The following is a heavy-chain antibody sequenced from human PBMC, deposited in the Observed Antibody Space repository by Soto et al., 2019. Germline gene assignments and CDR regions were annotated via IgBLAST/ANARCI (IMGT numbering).Heavy chain of an antibody. CDR1: GYTFTGYY. CDR3: ARGTSPTAAGEHNDY. Sequence: ASVKVSCKASGYTFTGYYMHWVRQAPGQGLEWMGWINPNSGGTNYAQKFQGWVTMTRDTSISTAYMELSRLRSDDTAVYYCARGTSPTAAGEHNDYWGQGTLVTVSS. D-gene: IGHD6-13*01. J-gene: IGHJ4*02. V-gene: IGHV1-2*04. CDR2: INPNSGGT.